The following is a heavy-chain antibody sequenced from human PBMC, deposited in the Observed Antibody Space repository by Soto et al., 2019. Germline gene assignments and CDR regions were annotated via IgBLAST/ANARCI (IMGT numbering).Heavy chain of an antibody. V-gene: IGHV3-23*01. D-gene: IGHD1-1*01. CDR2: ISGSGGST. Sequence: HPGGSLRLSCAASGFTFSSYAISWVRQAPGKGLEWVSAISGSGGSTYYADSVKGRFTISRDNCKNSLYLQMNSLRTEDTAVYYCAKDSFPTTPFLNGMDVWGQGTTVTVSS. CDR1: GFTFSSYA. CDR3: AKDSFPTTPFLNGMDV. J-gene: IGHJ6*02.